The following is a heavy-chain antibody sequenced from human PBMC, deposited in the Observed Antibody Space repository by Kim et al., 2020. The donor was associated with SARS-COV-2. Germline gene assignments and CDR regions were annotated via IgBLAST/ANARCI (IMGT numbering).Heavy chain of an antibody. D-gene: IGHD2-8*01. J-gene: IGHJ4*02. CDR3: ARDHYTILRPN. CDR1: GGSISSSSYY. V-gene: IGHV4-39*07. Sequence: SETLSLTFTVSGGSISSSSYYWGWIRQPPGKGLEWIGSIYYSGSTYYNPSLKSRVTISVDTSKNQFSLKLSSVTAADTAVYYCARDHYTILRPNWGQGTLVTVSS. CDR2: IYYSGST.